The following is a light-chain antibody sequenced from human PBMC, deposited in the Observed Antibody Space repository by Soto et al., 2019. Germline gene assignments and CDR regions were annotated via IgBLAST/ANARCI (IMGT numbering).Light chain of an antibody. J-gene: IGKJ1*01. CDR1: QSVSNNY. Sequence: VLTLKTGPLSLSTGERATLSCRASQSVSNNYLAWYQQKPGQAPRLLIYGASNRATGIPDRFSGSGSGTDFTLTISRLEPEDFAVYYCQQYGSSGTVGQGGKVDIK. V-gene: IGKV3-20*01. CDR3: QQYGSSGT. CDR2: GAS.